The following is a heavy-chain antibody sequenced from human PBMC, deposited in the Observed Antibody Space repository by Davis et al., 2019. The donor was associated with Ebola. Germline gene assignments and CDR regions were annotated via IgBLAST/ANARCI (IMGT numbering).Heavy chain of an antibody. CDR2: VYPSGST. V-gene: IGHV4-61*09. CDR3: ASPHQIRGTNYFDC. CDR1: NGSLYSGSFY. Sequence: PSETLSLTCSVSNGSLYSGSFYWSWIRQPAGKGLEWIGQVYPSGSTNYNPSLRSRLTISVDASKNQFSLNLRSVTAADTAVYYCASPHQIRGTNYFDCWGQGTLVTVSS. J-gene: IGHJ4*02.